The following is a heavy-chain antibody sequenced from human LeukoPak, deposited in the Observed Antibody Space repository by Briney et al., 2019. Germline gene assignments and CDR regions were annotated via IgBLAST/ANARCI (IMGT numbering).Heavy chain of an antibody. CDR1: GGSISSYY. J-gene: IGHJ3*02. CDR3: ARDPGPPGAFDI. Sequence: PSETLSLTCTVSGGSISSYYWSWIRQPPGKGLEWIGYIYYSGSTNYNPSLKSRVTISVDTSKNQFSLKLSSVTAADTAVYYCARDPGPPGAFDIWGQGTMVTVSS. CDR2: IYYSGST. V-gene: IGHV4-59*01.